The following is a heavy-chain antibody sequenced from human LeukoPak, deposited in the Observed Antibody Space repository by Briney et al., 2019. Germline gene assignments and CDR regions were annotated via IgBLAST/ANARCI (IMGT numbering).Heavy chain of an antibody. CDR1: GFSLSNYW. Sequence: QPGGSLRVSCAASGFSLSNYWMHWVRQAPGKGLMWVSQISPDGSQTFYADSVKGRFTISRDNAKNTLFLQMDSLRAEDTALYYCADRDYWGQGTLVTVSS. CDR2: ISPDGSQT. V-gene: IGHV3-74*01. J-gene: IGHJ4*02. CDR3: ADRDY.